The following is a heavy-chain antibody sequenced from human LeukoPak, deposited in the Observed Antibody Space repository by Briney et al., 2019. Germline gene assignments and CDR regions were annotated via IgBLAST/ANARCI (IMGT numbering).Heavy chain of an antibody. Sequence: SETLSLTCTVSGGSINTYHWSWIRQPAGKGLEWVGRVYTSGNTNYNPSLKSRVAMSVDTSKNQFSLKLTSVTAADTAVYFCARENSFEPGIVDYWGQGTLVTVSS. J-gene: IGHJ4*02. D-gene: IGHD1-26*01. CDR3: ARENSFEPGIVDY. V-gene: IGHV4-4*07. CDR1: GGSINTYH. CDR2: VYTSGNT.